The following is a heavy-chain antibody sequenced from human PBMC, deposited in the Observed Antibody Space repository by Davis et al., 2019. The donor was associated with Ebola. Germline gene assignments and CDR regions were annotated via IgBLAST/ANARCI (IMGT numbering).Heavy chain of an antibody. D-gene: IGHD6-13*01. CDR2: INSDGSST. CDR3: TRHRGIAGLGEY. CDR1: GFTFSSYW. Sequence: GESLKISCAASGFTFSSYWMHWVRQAPGKGLVWVSRINSDGSSTSYADSVKGRFTISRDNAKNSLYLQMNSLKTEDTAVYYCTRHRGIAGLGEYWGQGTLVTVSS. J-gene: IGHJ4*02. V-gene: IGHV3-74*01.